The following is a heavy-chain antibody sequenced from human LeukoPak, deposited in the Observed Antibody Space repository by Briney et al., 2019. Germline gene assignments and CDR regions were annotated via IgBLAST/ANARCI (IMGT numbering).Heavy chain of an antibody. D-gene: IGHD3-10*01. CDR1: GFTFSSYA. Sequence: GGSLRLSCAASGFTFSSYAMSWVRQAPGKGLEWVSTISGSGGNTDYAHCEKRRLTINRDNYKNTLYPQKQRLRDEDTAVYYCAKDGVGYYDGSGGYYMDVWGKGTTVTVSS. CDR2: ISGSGGNT. J-gene: IGHJ6*03. V-gene: IGHV3-23*01. CDR3: AKDGVGYYDGSGGYYMDV.